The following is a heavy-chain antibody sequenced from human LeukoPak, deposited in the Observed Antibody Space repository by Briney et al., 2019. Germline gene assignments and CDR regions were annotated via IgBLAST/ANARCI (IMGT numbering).Heavy chain of an antibody. CDR1: GGSISSGSYY. D-gene: IGHD5-18*01. V-gene: IGHV4-61*01. J-gene: IGHJ3*02. CDR2: IYYSGST. CDR3: ARVGGHGGYSYGLDAFDI. Sequence: PSETLSLTCTVSGGSISSGSYYWSWIRQPPGKGLEWIGYIYYSGSTNYNPSLKSRVTISVDTSKNQFSLKLSSVTAADTAVYYCARVGGHGGYSYGLDAFDIWGQGTMVTVSS.